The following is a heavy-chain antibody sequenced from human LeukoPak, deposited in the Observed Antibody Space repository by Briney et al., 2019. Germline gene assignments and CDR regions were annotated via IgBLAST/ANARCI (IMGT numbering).Heavy chain of an antibody. J-gene: IGHJ4*02. CDR3: ARDPPYSGSHEYYLDY. Sequence: SETLSLTCAVYGGSLSGYYWSWIRQPPGKGLEWIGEINHSGSTNYNPSLKSRVTISVDTSKNQFSLKLSSVTAADTAVYYCARDPPYSGSHEYYLDYWGQGTLVTVSS. CDR2: INHSGST. V-gene: IGHV4-34*01. D-gene: IGHD1-26*01. CDR1: GGSLSGYY.